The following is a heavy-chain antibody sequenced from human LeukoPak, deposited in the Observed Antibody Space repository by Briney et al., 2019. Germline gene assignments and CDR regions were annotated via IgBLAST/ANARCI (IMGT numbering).Heavy chain of an antibody. Sequence: GGSLRLSCAGSGFIFSSYSMNWVRQAPGKGLEWVSSISLSSSYIYYADSVKGRFTISRDNAKNSLYLQMNSLRAEDTAVYYCARELGHSSGYSGDFQHWGQGTLVTVSS. V-gene: IGHV3-21*04. CDR1: GFIFSSYS. D-gene: IGHD3-22*01. CDR3: ARELGHSSGYSGDFQH. CDR2: ISLSSSYI. J-gene: IGHJ1*01.